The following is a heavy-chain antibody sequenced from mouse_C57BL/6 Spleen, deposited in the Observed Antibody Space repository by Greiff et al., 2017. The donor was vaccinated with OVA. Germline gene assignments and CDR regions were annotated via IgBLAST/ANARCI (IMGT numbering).Heavy chain of an antibody. CDR1: GYTFTTYP. V-gene: IGHV1-47*01. J-gene: IGHJ4*01. Sequence: VQLVESGAELVKPGASVKMSCKASGYTFTTYPIEWMKQNHGKSLEWIGNFHPYNDDTKYNEKFKGKATLTVEKSSSTVYLELSRLTSDDSAVYYCARRDDYDKGYAMDYWGQGTSVTVSS. CDR2: FHPYNDDT. D-gene: IGHD2-4*01. CDR3: ARRDDYDKGYAMDY.